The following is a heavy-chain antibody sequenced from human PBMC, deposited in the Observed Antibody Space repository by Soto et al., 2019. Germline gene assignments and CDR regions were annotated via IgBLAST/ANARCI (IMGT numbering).Heavy chain of an antibody. CDR2: IYYSGST. CDR1: GGSISSYY. CDR3: ARDAVAGHFDY. J-gene: IGHJ4*02. V-gene: IGHV4-59*01. D-gene: IGHD6-19*01. Sequence: QVQLQESGPGLVKPSETLSLTCTVSGGSISSYYWSWIRQPPGKGLEWIGYIYYSGSTNYNPSLKSRVTISVDTSKNQFALRLSSVTAAETAVYYCARDAVAGHFDYWGQGTLVTVSS.